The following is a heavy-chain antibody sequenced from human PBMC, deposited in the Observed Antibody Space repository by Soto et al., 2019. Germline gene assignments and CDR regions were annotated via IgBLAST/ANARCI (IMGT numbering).Heavy chain of an antibody. D-gene: IGHD6-6*01. CDR1: GFTFSSYA. J-gene: IGHJ6*02. CDR2: ISYDGSNK. Sequence: GGSLRLSCAASGFTFSSYAMHWVRQAPGKGLEWVAVISYDGSNKYYADSVKGRFTISRDNSKNTLYLQMNSLRAEDTAVYYCARGSSSSAGPYYYGMDVWGQGTTVTVSS. CDR3: ARGSSSSAGPYYYGMDV. V-gene: IGHV3-30-3*01.